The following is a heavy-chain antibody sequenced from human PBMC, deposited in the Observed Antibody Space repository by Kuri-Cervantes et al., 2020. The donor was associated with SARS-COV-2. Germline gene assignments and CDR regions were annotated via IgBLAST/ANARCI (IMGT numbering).Heavy chain of an antibody. Sequence: HWIRQPPGKGLEWVSGISWNSGSIGYADSVKGRFTISRDNAKNSLYLQMNSLRAEDTAVYYCARDRYNWNIDYWGQGTLVTVSS. CDR2: ISWNSGSI. CDR3: ARDRYNWNIDY. D-gene: IGHD1-20*01. J-gene: IGHJ4*02. V-gene: IGHV3-9*01.